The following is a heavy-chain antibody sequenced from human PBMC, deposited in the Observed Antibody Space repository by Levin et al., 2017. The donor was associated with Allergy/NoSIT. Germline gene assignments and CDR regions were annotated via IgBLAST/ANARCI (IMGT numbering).Heavy chain of an antibody. J-gene: IGHJ3*02. CDR1: GFTFSSYA. Sequence: GGSLRLSCAASGFTFSSYAMNWVRQAPGKGLEWVSVISGSGDSAYYADSVKGRFTISRDNSKNTLYLQMNSLRAEDTAVYYCARSQVVELFAFDIWGQGTMVTVSS. D-gene: IGHD1-7*01. CDR2: ISGSGDSA. CDR3: ARSQVVELFAFDI. V-gene: IGHV3-23*01.